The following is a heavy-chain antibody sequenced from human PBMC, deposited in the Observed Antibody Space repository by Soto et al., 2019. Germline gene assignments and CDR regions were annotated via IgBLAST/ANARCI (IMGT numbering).Heavy chain of an antibody. J-gene: IGHJ6*02. V-gene: IGHV1-58*02. CDR3: AATTWMQASHYAMDV. D-gene: IGHD5-18*01. Sequence: HMQLVQSGPEVRKPGTSVKVSCKASGFTLTNSAMQWVRQARGQRLEWIGWIVVCSGHTNYAQKFQKRVTITRDMSTSTTYVELSSLTSEDTAVYYCAATTWMQASHYAMDVWGQGTTVTVSS. CDR2: IVVCSGHT. CDR1: GFTLTNSA.